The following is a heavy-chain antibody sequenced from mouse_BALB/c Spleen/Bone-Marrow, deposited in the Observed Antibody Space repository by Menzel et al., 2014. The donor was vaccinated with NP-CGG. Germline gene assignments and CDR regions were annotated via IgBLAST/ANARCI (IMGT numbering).Heavy chain of an antibody. CDR3: ARGNSYFDY. D-gene: IGHD2-1*01. V-gene: IGHV5-4*02. CDR1: GFTFSDYY. CDR2: ISDGGSYT. J-gene: IGHJ2*01. Sequence: EVHLVESGGGLVKPGGSLKLSCAASGFTFSDYYMYWVRQTPEKRLEWVATISDGGSYTYYPDSVKGRFTISRDNAKNNLYLQMSSLKSEDTAMYYCARGNSYFDYWGQGTTLTVSS.